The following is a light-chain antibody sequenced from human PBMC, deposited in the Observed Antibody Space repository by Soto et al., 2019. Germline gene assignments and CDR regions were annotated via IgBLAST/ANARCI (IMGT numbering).Light chain of an antibody. CDR1: QNILYRSNQKNY. V-gene: IGKV4-1*01. Sequence: DIVVTQSPDSLAVSLGERVTINCKSSQNILYRSNQKNYLAWYQKKPGQPPRLLINWASIRESGVPDRFSGTGSGPDFTLTISSLQAEDVAVYYCQQYYDTPHAFGQGTKLQIK. J-gene: IGKJ2*01. CDR3: QQYYDTPHA. CDR2: WAS.